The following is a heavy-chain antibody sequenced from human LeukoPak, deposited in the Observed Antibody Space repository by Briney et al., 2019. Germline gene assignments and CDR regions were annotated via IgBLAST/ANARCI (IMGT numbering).Heavy chain of an antibody. D-gene: IGHD3-10*01. Sequence: PSETLSLTCAVAGGSISSSTWWSWVRQPPGKGLEWIGEIYHSGSTNYNPSLKSRVTISVDTSKNQFSLKLSSVTAADTAVYYCARKSYSEPWYFDLWSRGTLVTVSS. V-gene: IGHV4-4*02. CDR1: GGSISSSTW. J-gene: IGHJ2*01. CDR2: IYHSGST. CDR3: ARKSYSEPWYFDL.